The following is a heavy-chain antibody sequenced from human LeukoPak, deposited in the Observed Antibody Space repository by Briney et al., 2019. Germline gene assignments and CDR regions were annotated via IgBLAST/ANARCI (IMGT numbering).Heavy chain of an antibody. J-gene: IGHJ4*02. CDR2: INPNSGGT. Sequence: EASVKVSCTASGYTFTGYYMHWVRQAPGQGLEWMGWINPNSGGTNYAQKFQGRVTVTRDTSISTAYMELSRLRSDDTAVYYCARLTEYYYDSSGYYTEDDYWGQGTLVTVSS. CDR3: ARLTEYYYDSSGYYTEDDY. V-gene: IGHV1-2*02. D-gene: IGHD3-22*01. CDR1: GYTFTGYY.